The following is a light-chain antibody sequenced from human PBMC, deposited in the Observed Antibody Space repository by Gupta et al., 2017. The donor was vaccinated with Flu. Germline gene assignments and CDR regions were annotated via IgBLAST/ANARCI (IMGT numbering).Light chain of an antibody. CDR1: KLGDKY. V-gene: IGLV3-1*01. CDR2: QDS. CDR3: QAWDSSYV. Sequence: SYELTQPPSVSVSPGRTASITCSGDKLGDKYACWYQQKPGQSPVLVIYQDSKRPSGIPERFSGSNSGNTATLTISGTQAMDEADYYCQAWDSSYVFGTGTKVTVL. J-gene: IGLJ1*01.